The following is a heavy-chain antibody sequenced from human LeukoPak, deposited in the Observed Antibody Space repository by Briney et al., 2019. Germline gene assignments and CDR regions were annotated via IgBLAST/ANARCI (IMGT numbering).Heavy chain of an antibody. J-gene: IGHJ5*02. CDR2: INHSGST. Sequence: KPSETLSLTCAVYGGSFSGYYWSWIRHPPGKGLEWIGEINHSGSTNYNPSLKSRVTISVDTSKNQFFLKLSSVTAADTAVYYCARGGRGGGYCSSTSCYGLDNWFDPWGQGTLVTAS. CDR3: ARGGRGGGYCSSTSCYGLDNWFDP. CDR1: GGSFSGYY. V-gene: IGHV4-34*01. D-gene: IGHD2-2*01.